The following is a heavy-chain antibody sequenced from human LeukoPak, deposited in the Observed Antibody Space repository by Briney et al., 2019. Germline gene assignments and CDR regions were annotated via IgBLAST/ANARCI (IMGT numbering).Heavy chain of an antibody. CDR2: IRQDGSEK. V-gene: IGHV3-7*01. D-gene: IGHD6-19*01. Sequence: GGSLRLSCAASGFTFSNYWMSWVRQAPGKGLEWVANIRQDGSEKYYVDSVKGRFTISRDNAKNSLYLQMNSLRGEDAVVYYCAKDPNSGGWSFEYWGQGILVTVSS. J-gene: IGHJ4*02. CDR3: AKDPNSGGWSFEY. CDR1: GFTFSNYW.